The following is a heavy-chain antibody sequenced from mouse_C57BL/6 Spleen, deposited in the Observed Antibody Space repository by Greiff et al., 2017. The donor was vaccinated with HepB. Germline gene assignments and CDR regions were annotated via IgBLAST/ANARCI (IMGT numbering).Heavy chain of an antibody. CDR2: IYPGDGDT. Sequence: QVQLQQSGPELVKPGASVKISCKASGYAFSSSWMNWVKQRPGKGLEWIGRIYPGDGDTNYNGKFKGKATLTADKSSSTAYMQLSSLTSEDSAVYFCERGVYYGSSYGAMDYWGQGTSVTVSS. CDR1: GYAFSSSW. CDR3: ERGVYYGSSYGAMDY. V-gene: IGHV1-82*01. J-gene: IGHJ4*01. D-gene: IGHD1-1*01.